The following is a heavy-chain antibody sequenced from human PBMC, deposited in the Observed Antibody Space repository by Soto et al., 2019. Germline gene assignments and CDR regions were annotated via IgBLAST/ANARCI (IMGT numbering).Heavy chain of an antibody. D-gene: IGHD2-2*01. V-gene: IGHV1-18*01. CDR2: ISGYNAIA. CDR3: ALLPLAAMLDY. CDR1: GYTFNSFG. J-gene: IGHJ4*02. Sequence: ASVKVSCEGSGYTFNSFGISWVRQAPGQGLEWMGWISGYNAIAKYAQKFQGRVTMTTDKSTSTAYMELSSLRSEDTAVYYCALLPLAAMLDYWGQGTLVTVSS.